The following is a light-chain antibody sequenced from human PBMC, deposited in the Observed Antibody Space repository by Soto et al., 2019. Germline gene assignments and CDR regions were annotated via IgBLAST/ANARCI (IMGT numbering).Light chain of an antibody. CDR3: QQYDKLPIT. CDR1: QDISKY. J-gene: IGKJ5*01. V-gene: IGKV1-33*01. CDR2: DSS. Sequence: DIQMTQSPSSLSASVGDRVTIACQASQDISKYLNWYQQKPGKAPKLLIYDSSNLETGVSSRFSGNRSGTDFTFTISGLQPEDIATYYCQQYDKLPITFGQGTRLEIK.